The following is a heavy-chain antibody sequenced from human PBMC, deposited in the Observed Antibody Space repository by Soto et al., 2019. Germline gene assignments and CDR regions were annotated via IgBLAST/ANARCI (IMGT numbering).Heavy chain of an antibody. D-gene: IGHD5-18*01. CDR2: ISGGSSTI. Sequence: TGGSLRLSCAASGFTFSTYSMNWVRQAPGKGLEWVSYISGGSSTIYYADSVKGRFTISRDNAKSSLYLQMNSLRAEDTAVYYCARSYGYDDYWGQGTLVTVSS. CDR1: GFTFSTYS. CDR3: ARSYGYDDY. J-gene: IGHJ4*02. V-gene: IGHV3-48*01.